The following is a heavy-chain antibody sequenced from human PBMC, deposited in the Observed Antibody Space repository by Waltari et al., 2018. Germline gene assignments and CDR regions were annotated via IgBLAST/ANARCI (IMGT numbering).Heavy chain of an antibody. CDR2: LHPEDGER. D-gene: IGHD3-10*01. Sequence: WGRQIPGKGLEWMGSLHPEDGERIDAQNFQGRVTMTEDTSTDTGYMDLTSLTPEDAAIYYCATGVLKWFGEAVFAFDIWGQGTMVTVSS. J-gene: IGHJ3*02. V-gene: IGHV1-24*01. CDR3: ATGVLKWFGEAVFAFDI.